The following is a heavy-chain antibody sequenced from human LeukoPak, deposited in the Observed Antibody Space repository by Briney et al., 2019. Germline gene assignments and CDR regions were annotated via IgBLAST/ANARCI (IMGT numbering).Heavy chain of an antibody. J-gene: IGHJ4*02. Sequence: GESLKISCQGSGSSFANNWIGWVRQMPGKGLEWMGIINPADSDTRYGPSFQGQVTISADKSISTAYLQWSSLKASDTAMYYCARGGSPDYWGQGTLVTVS. CDR3: ARGGSPDY. V-gene: IGHV5-51*01. CDR2: INPADSDT. CDR1: GSSFANNW. D-gene: IGHD6-13*01.